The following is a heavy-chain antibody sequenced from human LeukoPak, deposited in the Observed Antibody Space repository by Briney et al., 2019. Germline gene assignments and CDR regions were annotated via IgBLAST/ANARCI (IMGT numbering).Heavy chain of an antibody. V-gene: IGHV4-34*01. CDR1: GGSFSGYY. J-gene: IGHJ4*02. Sequence: PSQTLSLTCAVYGGSFSGYYWSWIRQPPGKGLEWIGEINHSGSTNYNPSLKSRVTISVDTSKNQFSLKLSSVTAADTAVYYCARGYDYGDYWGQGTLVTVSS. CDR2: INHSGST. CDR3: ARGYDYGDY.